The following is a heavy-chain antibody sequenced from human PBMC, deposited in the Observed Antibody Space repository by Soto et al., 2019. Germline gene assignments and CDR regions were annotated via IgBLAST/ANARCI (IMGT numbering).Heavy chain of an antibody. Sequence: ASVKVSCKASGYTFTSYAMHWVRQAPGQRLEWMGWINAGNGNTKYSQKFQGRVTITRDTSASTAYMELGSLRSEDTAVYYCARGANVLRFLEWLSPGRYWGQGTLVTVSS. CDR1: GYTFTSYA. D-gene: IGHD3-3*01. V-gene: IGHV1-3*01. CDR3: ARGANVLRFLEWLSPGRY. J-gene: IGHJ4*02. CDR2: INAGNGNT.